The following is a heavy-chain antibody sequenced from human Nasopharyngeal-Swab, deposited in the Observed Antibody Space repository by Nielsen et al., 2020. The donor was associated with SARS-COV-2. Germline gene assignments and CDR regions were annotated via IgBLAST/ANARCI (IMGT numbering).Heavy chain of an antibody. V-gene: IGHV3-48*03. D-gene: IGHD1-26*01. CDR1: GFTFSSYE. Sequence: GESLKIFCAASGFTFSSYEMNWVRQAPGKGLEWVSYISSSGSTIYYADSVKGRFTISRDNAKNSLYLQMNSLRAEDTAVYYCATPVGDEGWGLYYYGMDVWGQGTTVTVSS. CDR2: ISSSGSTI. J-gene: IGHJ6*02. CDR3: ATPVGDEGWGLYYYGMDV.